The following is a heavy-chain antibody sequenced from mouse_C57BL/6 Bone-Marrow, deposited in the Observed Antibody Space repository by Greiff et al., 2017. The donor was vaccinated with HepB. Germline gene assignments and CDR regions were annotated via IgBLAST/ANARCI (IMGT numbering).Heavy chain of an antibody. CDR2: INPNYGTT. CDR3: ARAYYNAMDY. D-gene: IGHD2-12*01. CDR1: GYSFTDYN. J-gene: IGHJ4*01. V-gene: IGHV1-39*01. Sequence: EVQLQESGPELVKPGASVKISCKASGYSFTDYNMNWVKQRKGKSLEWIGVINPNYGTTSYNQKVKGKATLTVDQSSSTAYMQLNSLTSEDSAVYYCARAYYNAMDYWGQGTSVTVSS.